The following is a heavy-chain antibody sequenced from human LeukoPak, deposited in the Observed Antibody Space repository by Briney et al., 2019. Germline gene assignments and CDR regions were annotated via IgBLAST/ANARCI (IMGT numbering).Heavy chain of an antibody. D-gene: IGHD3-22*01. V-gene: IGHV3-21*01. CDR2: ISSGSSYI. CDR3: ARDSKDYYDSSAYPPDY. Sequence: GGSLTLSCAASGFTFSTYNMNWVRQAPGKGLEWVSSISSGSSYIYYADSEKGRFTISRDNAKNSLYLQMKSLRAEDTAVYYCARDSKDYYDSSAYPPDYWGQGTLVTVSS. J-gene: IGHJ4*02. CDR1: GFTFSTYN.